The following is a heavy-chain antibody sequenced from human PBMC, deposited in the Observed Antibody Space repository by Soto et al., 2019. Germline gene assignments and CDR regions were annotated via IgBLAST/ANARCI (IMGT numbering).Heavy chain of an antibody. J-gene: IGHJ6*02. CDR2: IYPGDSDT. CDR3: ARQLGTVTPHYYGMDV. CDR1: GYSFTSYW. D-gene: IGHD4-17*01. V-gene: IGHV5-51*01. Sequence: PGESLKISCKGSGYSFTSYWIGWVRQMPGKGLEWMGIIYPGDSDTRYSPSFQGQVTISADKSISTAYLQWSSLKASDTAMYYCARQLGTVTPHYYGMDVWGPGTTVTVSS.